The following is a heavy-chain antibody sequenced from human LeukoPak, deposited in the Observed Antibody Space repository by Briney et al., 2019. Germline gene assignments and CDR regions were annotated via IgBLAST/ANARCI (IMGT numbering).Heavy chain of an antibody. CDR2: TNPNSGGT. CDR1: GGTFSTDS. D-gene: IGHD2-2*01. Sequence: VASVKVSCKASGGTFSTDSISWVRQAPGQGLEWMGWTNPNSGGTNYEQQFQGRVTMTRDTSISTAYMELSRLRSDDTAVYYCARGGVSASPNPYYFDYWGQGTLVTVSS. CDR3: ARGGVSASPNPYYFDY. V-gene: IGHV1-2*02. J-gene: IGHJ4*02.